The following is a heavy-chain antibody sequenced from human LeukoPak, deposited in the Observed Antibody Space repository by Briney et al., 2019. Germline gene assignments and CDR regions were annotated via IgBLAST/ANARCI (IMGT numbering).Heavy chain of an antibody. Sequence: GGSLRLSCAASGFTFSSYWMSWVRQAPGKGLEWVANIKQDGSEKYYVGSVKGRFTISRDNAKNSLYLQMNSLRAEDTAVYYCARGSDFDWLLSDYWGQGTLVTVSS. D-gene: IGHD3-9*01. CDR1: GFTFSSYW. CDR2: IKQDGSEK. J-gene: IGHJ4*02. V-gene: IGHV3-7*04. CDR3: ARGSDFDWLLSDY.